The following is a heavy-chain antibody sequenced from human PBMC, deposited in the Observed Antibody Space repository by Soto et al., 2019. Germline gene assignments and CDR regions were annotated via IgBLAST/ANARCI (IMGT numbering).Heavy chain of an antibody. J-gene: IGHJ4*02. CDR2: ITWNSNVL. CDR3: ATGGPDGLCSGGRCSFEQ. CDR1: GFTFDDYA. D-gene: IGHD2-15*01. V-gene: IGHV3-9*01. Sequence: EVQLVESGGGLVQPGGSLRLSCAASGFTFDDYAMHWVRRVPGKGLEWVSSITWNSNVLGYADSVKGRFTISGDNAMHSLYLQMNSLRLEDTALYYCATGGPDGLCSGGRCSFEQWGQGTLGTVSS.